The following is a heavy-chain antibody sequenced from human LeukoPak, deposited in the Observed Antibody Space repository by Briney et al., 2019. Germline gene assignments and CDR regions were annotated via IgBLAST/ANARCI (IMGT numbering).Heavy chain of an antibody. J-gene: IGHJ4*02. Sequence: PGGSLRLSCVASGFTFSSRDWMTWVRQAPGKGLEWVANIKQDGSEKNYVDSVKGRFTISRENSKNTLYLQMNSLRAEDTAVYYCAKDSAKKYDDYWGQGTLVTVSS. CDR3: AKDSAKKYDDY. CDR2: IKQDGSEK. CDR1: GFTFSSRDW. D-gene: IGHD2/OR15-2a*01. V-gene: IGHV3-7*03.